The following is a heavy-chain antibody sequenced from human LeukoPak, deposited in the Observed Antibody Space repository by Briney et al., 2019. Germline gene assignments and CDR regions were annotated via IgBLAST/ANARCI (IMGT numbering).Heavy chain of an antibody. CDR1: GYTLTGYY. V-gene: IGHV1-2*02. Sequence: AAVKVSCKASGYTLTGYYMHWVRQAPRQGLEWMGWINPNSGGTNYAQKFQGRVTMTRDTSISTAYMELSRVRSDDTAVYYCARGGGSSWYGDFGYWGQGALVTVPS. CDR2: INPNSGGT. J-gene: IGHJ4*02. CDR3: ARGGGSSWYGDFGY. D-gene: IGHD6-13*01.